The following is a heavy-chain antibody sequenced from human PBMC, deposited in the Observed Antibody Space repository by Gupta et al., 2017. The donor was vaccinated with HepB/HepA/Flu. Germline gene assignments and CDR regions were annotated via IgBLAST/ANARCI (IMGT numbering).Heavy chain of an antibody. CDR3: AGQKGSGDWYFDS. CDR2: INWSGRT. J-gene: IGHJ4*02. D-gene: IGHD2-21*02. CDR1: GGFLRSYDYY. V-gene: IGHV4-39*01. Sequence: QLQVQGSGPVLVKPSEILSLTCSASGGFLRSYDYYWAWIRQPPGKGLEWIASINWSGRTYYNPSLSSRVTISVDTSKNQFSLKVPFVTATDTAMYYCAGQKGSGDWYFDSWGQGTLVTASS.